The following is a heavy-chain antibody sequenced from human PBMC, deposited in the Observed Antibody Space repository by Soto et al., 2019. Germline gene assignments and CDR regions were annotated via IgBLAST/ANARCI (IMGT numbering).Heavy chain of an antibody. J-gene: IGHJ4*02. CDR2: IKQDGSEK. CDR3: ARMIKDTYGDYYFDY. Sequence: GGSLRLSCAASGFTFSRYWMSWVRQAPGKGLEWVANIKQDGSEKYYVDSVKGRFTISRDNAQNSLYLQVNSLRAEDTAVYYCARMIKDTYGDYYFDYWGQGTLVTVSS. CDR1: GFTFSRYW. V-gene: IGHV3-7*01. D-gene: IGHD4-17*01.